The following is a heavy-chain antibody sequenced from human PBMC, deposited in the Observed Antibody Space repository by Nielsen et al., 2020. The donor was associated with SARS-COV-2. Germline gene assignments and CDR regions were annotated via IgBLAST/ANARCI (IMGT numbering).Heavy chain of an antibody. CDR2: IGTTGDKT. CDR3: ARDAAYSRFDY. J-gene: IGHJ4*02. D-gene: IGHD4-11*01. Sequence: GSLRLSCAASGFSFSSYAMTWVRQAPGKGLEWVSSIGTTGDKTFYADSVKGRFTISRDNAGKSLYLQMNSLRAEDTAVYYCARDAAYSRFDYWGQGTLVTVSS. CDR1: GFSFSSYA. V-gene: IGHV3-21*04.